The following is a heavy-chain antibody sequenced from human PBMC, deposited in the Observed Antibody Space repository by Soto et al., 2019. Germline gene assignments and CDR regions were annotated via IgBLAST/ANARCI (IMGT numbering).Heavy chain of an antibody. CDR1: GRNVRSCG. J-gene: IGHJ6*02. CDR2: ISGSGGST. Sequence: GGSLGLPCSDSGRNVRSCGTSWVRQNQGKGLEWVSAISGSGGSTYYADSVKGRFTISRDNSKNTLYLQMNSLRAEDTAVYYCAKAAGSGSYSPKYYYYDMDVWGQGTTVTVSS. CDR3: AKAAGSGSYSPKYYYYDMDV. V-gene: IGHV3-23*01. D-gene: IGHD3-10*01.